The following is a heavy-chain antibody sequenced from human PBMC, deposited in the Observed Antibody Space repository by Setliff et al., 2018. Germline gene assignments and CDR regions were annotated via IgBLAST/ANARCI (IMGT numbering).Heavy chain of an antibody. D-gene: IGHD6-19*01. Sequence: PGGSLGLSCATSGFTFDDYGMSWVRQAPGKGLEWVAGISWNSGDIGYADSVKGRFTISRDNAKNSLHLQMNSLKAEDTAFYYCTRDSVYSSGWYASGHWGQGTLVTVSS. CDR3: TRDSVYSSGWYASGH. CDR1: GFTFDDYG. V-gene: IGHV3-20*04. CDR2: ISWNSGDI. J-gene: IGHJ4*02.